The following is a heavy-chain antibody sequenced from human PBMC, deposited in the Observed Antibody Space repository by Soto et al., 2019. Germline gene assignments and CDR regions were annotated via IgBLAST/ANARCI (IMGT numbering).Heavy chain of an antibody. D-gene: IGHD1-1*01. V-gene: IGHV4-34*01. Sequence: PSETLSLTCAVYGGSFSGYYWSWIRQPPGKGLEWIGEINHSGSTNYNPSLKSRVTISVDTSKNQFSLKLSSVTAADTAVYYCAREEKTGTQHCDYWGQGTLGTVSS. J-gene: IGHJ4*02. CDR3: AREEKTGTQHCDY. CDR2: INHSGST. CDR1: GGSFSGYY.